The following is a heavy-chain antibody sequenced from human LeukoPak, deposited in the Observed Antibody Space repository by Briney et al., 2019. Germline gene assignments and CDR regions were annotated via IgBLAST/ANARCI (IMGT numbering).Heavy chain of an antibody. CDR2: INWNGGST. CDR1: GFTFDDYG. J-gene: IGHJ4*02. V-gene: IGHV3-20*04. D-gene: IGHD6-25*01. CDR3: ARNSGATELDY. Sequence: GGSLRLSCAASGFTFDDYGMSWVRQAPGKGLEWVSGINWNGGSTGYADSVKGLFTISRDNAKNSLYLQMNSLRAEDTALYYCARNSGATELDYWGQGTLVTVSS.